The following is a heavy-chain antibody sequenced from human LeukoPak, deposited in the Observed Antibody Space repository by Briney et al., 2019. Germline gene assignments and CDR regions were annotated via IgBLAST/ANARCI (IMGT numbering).Heavy chain of an antibody. D-gene: IGHD3-9*01. CDR3: ARDPGGWYYDILTGYSGSLDY. Sequence: ASVKVSCKASGYTFTGYYMHWVRQAPGQGLEWMGWINPNSGGTNYAQKFQGRVTMTRDTSISTAYMELSRLRSDDTAVYYCARDPGGWYYDILTGYSGSLDYWGQGTLDTVSS. V-gene: IGHV1-2*02. J-gene: IGHJ4*02. CDR1: GYTFTGYY. CDR2: INPNSGGT.